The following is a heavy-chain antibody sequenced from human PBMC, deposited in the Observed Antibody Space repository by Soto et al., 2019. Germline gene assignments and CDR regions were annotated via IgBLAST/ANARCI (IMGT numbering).Heavy chain of an antibody. CDR1: W. V-gene: IGHV5-51*01. J-gene: IGHJ6*02. Sequence: WLXWVRXXXXXRMEWIGMIYPGDSDTIYSPSFEGQVTMSVDKSISTAYLQWSSLKASDSATYYCARQGSNGAYVYFPMDVWGQGTTVTVSS. D-gene: IGHD3-16*01. CDR2: IYPGDSDT. CDR3: ARQGSNGAYVYFPMDV.